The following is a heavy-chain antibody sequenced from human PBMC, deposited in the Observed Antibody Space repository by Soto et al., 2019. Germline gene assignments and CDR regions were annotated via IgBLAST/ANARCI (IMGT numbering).Heavy chain of an antibody. CDR2: ISSSSSTI. V-gene: IGHV3-48*01. CDR3: ARGLCIVVVVAANDAFDI. Sequence: EVQLVESGGGLVQPGGSLRLSCAASGFTFSSYSMNWVRQAPGKGLEWVSYISSSSSTIYYADSVKGRFTISRDNAKNSLYLQMNSLRAEDTAVYYCARGLCIVVVVAANDAFDIWGQGTMVTVSS. J-gene: IGHJ3*02. CDR1: GFTFSSYS. D-gene: IGHD2-15*01.